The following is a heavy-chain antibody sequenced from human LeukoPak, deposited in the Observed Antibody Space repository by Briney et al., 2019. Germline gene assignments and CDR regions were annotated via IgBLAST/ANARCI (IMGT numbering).Heavy chain of an antibody. J-gene: IGHJ4*02. D-gene: IGHD3-9*01. CDR1: GGSISSYY. V-gene: IGHV4-59*01. Sequence: SETLSLTRTVSGGSISSYYWSWIRQPPGKGLEWIGYIYYSGTTNYNPSLKSRVTISVDTSKNQFSLKLNSVTPADTAVYYCARGFGYFDWFPVYWGQGTLVTVSS. CDR3: ARGFGYFDWFPVY. CDR2: IYYSGTT.